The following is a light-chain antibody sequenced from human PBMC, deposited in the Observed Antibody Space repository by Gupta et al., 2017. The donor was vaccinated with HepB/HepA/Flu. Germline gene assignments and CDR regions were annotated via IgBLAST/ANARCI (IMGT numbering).Light chain of an antibody. CDR3: QQYETSPPVPI. CDR1: QSIENCD. CDR2: GAT. V-gene: IGKV3-20*01. J-gene: IGKJ2*01. Sequence: DIDLTQSPGTPSLSRGERATLLCSASQSIENCDLTLYKEKPGQAPRLLIYGATTRATGIPAKFSNSGSGTYFTLTISRLDAEDFAVYYCQQYETSPPVPIFGQGTKLESK.